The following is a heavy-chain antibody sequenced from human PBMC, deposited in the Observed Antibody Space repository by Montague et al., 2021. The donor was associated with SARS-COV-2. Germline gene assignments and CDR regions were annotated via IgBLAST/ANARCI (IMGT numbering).Heavy chain of an antibody. CDR1: GTSFSGSY. Sequence: SETLSLTCAVHGTSFSGSYWNWTRPPPGKGLESTGEINHGGSTMYSPSLKCRLTISAHTSKNQFSLKLTSVAAADTAVYYCARLRDGVVPSPILGVGPYYSYYYMDVWERGTTVTVSS. CDR2: INHGGST. J-gene: IGHJ6*03. CDR3: ARLRDGVVPSPILGVGPYYSYYYMDV. V-gene: IGHV4-34*01. D-gene: IGHD2-8*02.